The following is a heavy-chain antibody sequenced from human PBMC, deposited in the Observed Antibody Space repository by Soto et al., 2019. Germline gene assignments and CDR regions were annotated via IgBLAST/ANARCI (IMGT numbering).Heavy chain of an antibody. CDR3: ARNTPYYDYVWGSYHWRDYYYGMDA. D-gene: IGHD3-16*02. Sequence: PGGSLRLSCAASGFTFSSYWMHWVRQAPGKGLVWVSRINSDGSSTSYADSVKGRFTISRDNAKNTLYLQMNSLRAEDTAVYYCARNTPYYDYVWGSYHWRDYYYGMDAGGQATTVT. V-gene: IGHV3-74*01. CDR1: GFTFSSYW. CDR2: INSDGSST. J-gene: IGHJ6*02.